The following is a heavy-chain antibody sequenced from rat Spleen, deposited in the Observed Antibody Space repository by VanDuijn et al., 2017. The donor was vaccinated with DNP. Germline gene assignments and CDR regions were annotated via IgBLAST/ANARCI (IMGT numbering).Heavy chain of an antibody. J-gene: IGHJ4*01. V-gene: IGHV5-7*01. CDR1: GLTFSDYN. Sequence: EVQLVESGGGLVQPGRSLKLSCAASGLTFSDYNMAWVRQAPKKGLEWVATISYEGSSTYYRDSVKGRFTISRDNAKSTLYLQMDSLRSEETATYYCARVQLGYYALDAWGQGTSVTVSS. D-gene: IGHD5-1*01. CDR2: ISYEGSST. CDR3: ARVQLGYYALDA.